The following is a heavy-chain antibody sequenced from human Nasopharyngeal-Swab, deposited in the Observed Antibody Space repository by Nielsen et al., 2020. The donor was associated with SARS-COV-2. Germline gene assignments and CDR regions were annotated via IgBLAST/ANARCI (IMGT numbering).Heavy chain of an antibody. CDR1: GYTFSDYY. D-gene: IGHD3-22*01. Sequence: ASVKVSCKASGYTFSDYYMHWVRQAPGQGLEWMGRINPDNGGTDYAQKFQGRVTMTRDTSTSTVYMELSSLRSEDTAVYYCARAWYYYDSSGYETEYYFDYWGQGTLVTVSS. CDR3: ARAWYYYDSSGYETEYYFDY. V-gene: IGHV1-2*06. CDR2: INPDNGGT. J-gene: IGHJ4*02.